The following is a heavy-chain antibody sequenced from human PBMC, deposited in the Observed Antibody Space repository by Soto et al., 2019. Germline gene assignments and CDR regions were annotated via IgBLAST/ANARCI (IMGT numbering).Heavy chain of an antibody. J-gene: IGHJ6*02. CDR3: SRARYCTSPSCYNHYYYGMDI. D-gene: IGHD2-2*02. CDR2: IGVYNGKT. CDR1: GYTFTKYG. Sequence: QEQLVQSGGEVKKPGASVRVSCKASGYTFTKYGITWVRQAPGQGLEWMGWIGVYNGKTNYARKLQGRGIMTADKSASTAYMALRSLRPDDTAVYYCSRARYCTSPSCYNHYYYGMDIWGQGTTVSVSS. V-gene: IGHV1-18*04.